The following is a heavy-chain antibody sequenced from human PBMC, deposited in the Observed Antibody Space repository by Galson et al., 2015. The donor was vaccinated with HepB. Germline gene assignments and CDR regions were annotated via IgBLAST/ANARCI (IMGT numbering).Heavy chain of an antibody. V-gene: IGHV3-66*01. Sequence: SLRLSCAASGFTVSSNYMSWVRQAPGKGLEWVSVIYSGGSTYYADSVKGRFTISRDNSKTTLYLQMNSLRAEDTAVYYCARGAGERLRYFDWLPTGPFDYWGREPWSPSPQ. J-gene: IGHJ4*02. D-gene: IGHD3-9*01. CDR3: ARGAGERLRYFDWLPTGPFDY. CDR2: IYSGGST. CDR1: GFTVSSNY.